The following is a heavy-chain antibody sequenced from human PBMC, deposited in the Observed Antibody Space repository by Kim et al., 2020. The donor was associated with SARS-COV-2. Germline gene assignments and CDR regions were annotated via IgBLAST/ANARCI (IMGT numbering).Heavy chain of an antibody. CDR3: AREGDWSGYLIYYYYGMDV. V-gene: IGHV7-4-1*02. D-gene: IGHD3-3*01. J-gene: IGHJ6*02. Sequence: ASVKVSCKASGYTFTSYAMNWVRQAPGQGLEWMGWINTNTGNPTYAQGFTGRFVFSLDTSVSTAYLQISSLKAEDTAVYYCAREGDWSGYLIYYYYGMDVWGQGTTVTVSS. CDR1: GYTFTSYA. CDR2: INTNTGNP.